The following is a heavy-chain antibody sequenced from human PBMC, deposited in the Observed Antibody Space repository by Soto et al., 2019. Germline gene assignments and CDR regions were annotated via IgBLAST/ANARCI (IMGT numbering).Heavy chain of an antibody. CDR3: AKPERQWLPAYYFDY. CDR2: ISGSGGST. V-gene: IGHV3-23*01. Sequence: PGGSLRLSCAASGFTFSSYAMSWVRQAPGKGLEWVSAISGSGGSTYHADSVKGRFTISRDNSKNTLYLQINSLRAEDTAVSYCAKPERQWLPAYYFDYWGQGTLVTVAS. D-gene: IGHD6-19*01. CDR1: GFTFSSYA. J-gene: IGHJ4*02.